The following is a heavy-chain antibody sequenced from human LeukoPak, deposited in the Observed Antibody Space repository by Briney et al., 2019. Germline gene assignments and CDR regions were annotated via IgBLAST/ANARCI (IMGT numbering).Heavy chain of an antibody. CDR1: GYTVTNYD. V-gene: IGHV1-8*01. D-gene: IGHD3-22*01. CDR3: AIVYYDDNGSPSWYFDL. CDR2: MNPNSGNT. J-gene: IGHJ2*01. Sequence: ASVKVSCKTSGYTVTNYDINWVRQATGQGLEWMGWMNPNSGNTGYTQKFQGRVSMTRDTSISTAYMELSSLRSEDTAVYYCAIVYYDDNGSPSWYFDLWGRGTLVTVSS.